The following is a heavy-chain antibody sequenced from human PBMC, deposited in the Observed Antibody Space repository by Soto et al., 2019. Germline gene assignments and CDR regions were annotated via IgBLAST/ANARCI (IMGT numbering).Heavy chain of an antibody. CDR1: GASITGSSY. CDR2: FSLSGTT. CDR3: ARGMTPPGAPAWYYFDS. D-gene: IGHD2-8*02. Sequence: QVQLQESGPGLMKPSETLSLTCTVSGASITGSSYWSWIRQPAGEGLEWIGRFSLSGTTNYNPSLRSRVTMSADVSNNQFSLRLTSVTAADTALYYCARGMTPPGAPAWYYFDSWGQGTLVTVSS. J-gene: IGHJ4*02. V-gene: IGHV4-4*07.